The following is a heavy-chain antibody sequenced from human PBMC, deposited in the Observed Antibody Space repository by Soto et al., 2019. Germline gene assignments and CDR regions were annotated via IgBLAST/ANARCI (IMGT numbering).Heavy chain of an antibody. J-gene: IGHJ5*02. CDR3: AREVVEVVETTSLWFDP. CDR2: MNTNTNST. V-gene: IGHV1-8*01. Sequence: ASLKVSCKASGYTFTTHDIHWVRQAPGQGLEWMGWMNTNTNSTDCAQKFQGRVTLTWNTSISTAYLELRRLKFDDTAVYYCAREVVEVVETTSLWFDPWGQGTLVTVSS. CDR1: GYTFTTHD. D-gene: IGHD2-15*01.